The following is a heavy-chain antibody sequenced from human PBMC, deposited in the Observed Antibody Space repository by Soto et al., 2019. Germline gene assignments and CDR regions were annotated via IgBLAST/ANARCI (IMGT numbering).Heavy chain of an antibody. V-gene: IGHV1-2*02. J-gene: IGHJ4*02. D-gene: IGHD1-20*01. Sequence: QVRLVQSGAEVKKPGASVKVSCKASGYTFIDYYMHWVRQAPGQGLEWMGWINPNSGGTKYSQKFQGRVTMTRDTSTSTAYIDLSWLLSDDTAVYECSRARYSRKCDGILYWCQGTLVTDS. CDR2: INPNSGGT. CDR3: SRARYSRKCDGILY. CDR1: GYTFIDYY.